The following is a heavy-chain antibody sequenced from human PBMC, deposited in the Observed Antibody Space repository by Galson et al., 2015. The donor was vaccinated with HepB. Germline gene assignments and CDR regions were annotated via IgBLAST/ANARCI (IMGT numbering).Heavy chain of an antibody. V-gene: IGHV2-5*02. CDR1: GFSLSTSGVG. CDR3: ARGVEYYDILTAWGYYFDY. D-gene: IGHD3-9*01. CDR2: IYWDDDK. Sequence: PALVKPTQTLTLTCTFSGFSLSTSGVGVGWIRQPPGKALEWLALIYWDDDKRYSPSLKSRLTITKDTSKNQVVLTMTNMDPVDTATYYCARGVEYYDILTAWGYYFDYWGQGTLVTVSS. J-gene: IGHJ4*02.